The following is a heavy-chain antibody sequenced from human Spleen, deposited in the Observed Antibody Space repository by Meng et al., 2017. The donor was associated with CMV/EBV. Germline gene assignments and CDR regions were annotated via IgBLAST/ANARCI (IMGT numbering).Heavy chain of an antibody. Sequence: GESLKISCAASGFTFSIYSMHWVRQAPGKGLEWVAVISYDGSNKYYADSVKGRFTISRDNSKNTLYLQMNSLRAEDTAVYYCAKDRDSYGYTNWFDPWGQGTLVTVSS. D-gene: IGHD5-18*01. J-gene: IGHJ5*02. CDR2: ISYDGSNK. V-gene: IGHV3-30*18. CDR1: GFTFSIYS. CDR3: AKDRDSYGYTNWFDP.